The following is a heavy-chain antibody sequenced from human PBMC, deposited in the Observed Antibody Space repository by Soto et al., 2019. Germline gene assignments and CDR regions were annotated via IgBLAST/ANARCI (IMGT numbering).Heavy chain of an antibody. CDR3: ARDNWNPRGDWFDP. CDR2: VNGDGSST. CDR1: GFSFNNYW. Sequence: QPGGSLRLSCAASGFSFNNYWMHWVRQAPGKGLVWVSRVNGDGSSTAYADSVKGRFTISRDNAKNSLYLQMNSLRAEDTAVYYCARDNWNPRGDWFDPWGQGTLVTVSS. J-gene: IGHJ5*02. V-gene: IGHV3-74*01. D-gene: IGHD1-1*01.